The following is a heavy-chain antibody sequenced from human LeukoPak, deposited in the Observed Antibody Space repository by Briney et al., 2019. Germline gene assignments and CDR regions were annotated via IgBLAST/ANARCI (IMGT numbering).Heavy chain of an antibody. J-gene: IGHJ3*02. D-gene: IGHD3-22*01. CDR3: AKDHPAYDSSGYFPPRI. Sequence: PGGSLRLSCAASGFTFSSYGMHWVRQAPGKGLEWVAFIRYDGSNKYYADSVKGRFTISRDNSKNTLYLQMNSLRAEDTAVYYCAKDHPAYDSSGYFPPRIWGQGTMVTVS. V-gene: IGHV3-30*02. CDR1: GFTFSSYG. CDR2: IRYDGSNK.